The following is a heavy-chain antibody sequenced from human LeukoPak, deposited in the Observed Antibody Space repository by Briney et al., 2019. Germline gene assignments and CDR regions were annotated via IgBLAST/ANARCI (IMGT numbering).Heavy chain of an antibody. J-gene: IGHJ6*02. Sequence: PGGSLRLSCAVSGFTFSSYSMNWVRRAPGKGLEWVSSISSSSSYIYYADSVKGRFTISRDNAKNSLYLQMNSLRAEDTAVYYCARDRTGSGSYYNVKDSYYGMDVWGQGTTVTVSS. CDR2: ISSSSSYI. D-gene: IGHD3-10*01. CDR1: GFTFSSYS. V-gene: IGHV3-21*01. CDR3: ARDRTGSGSYYNVKDSYYGMDV.